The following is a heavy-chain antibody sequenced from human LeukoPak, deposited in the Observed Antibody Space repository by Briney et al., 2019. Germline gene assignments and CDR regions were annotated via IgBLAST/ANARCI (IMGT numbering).Heavy chain of an antibody. CDR2: IIPILGIA. J-gene: IGHJ4*02. D-gene: IGHD2-2*01. V-gene: IGHV1-69*04. CDR3: FYQLPRTI. Sequence: GASVKVSCKASGGTFSSYAISWVRQAPGQGLEWMGRIIPILGIANYAQKFQGRVTITTDESTSTAYMELSSLRSEDTAVYYCFYQLPRTIWGQGTLVTVSS. CDR1: GGTFSSYA.